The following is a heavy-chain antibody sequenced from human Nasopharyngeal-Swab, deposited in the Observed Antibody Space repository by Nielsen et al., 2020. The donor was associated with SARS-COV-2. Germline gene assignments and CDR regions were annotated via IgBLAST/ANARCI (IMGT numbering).Heavy chain of an antibody. D-gene: IGHD6-19*01. V-gene: IGHV4-59*01. CDR3: ARDRAWDSSGWDYYYGMDV. CDR2: IYYSGST. J-gene: IGHJ6*02. Sequence: RQPPGKGLEWIGYIYYSGSTNYNPSLKSRVTISVDTSKNQFSLKLSSVTAADTAVYYCARDRAWDSSGWDYYYGMDVWGQGTTVTVPS.